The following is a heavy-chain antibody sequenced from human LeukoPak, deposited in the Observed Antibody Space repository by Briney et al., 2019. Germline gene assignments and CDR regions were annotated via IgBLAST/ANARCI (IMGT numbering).Heavy chain of an antibody. CDR3: ARDGLEVPAAIYYMDV. V-gene: IGHV1-2*02. CDR1: GYTFTGYY. CDR2: INPNSGGT. D-gene: IGHD2-2*02. J-gene: IGHJ6*03. Sequence: ASVKVSCKASGYTFTGYYMHWVRQAPGQGLEWMGWINPNSGGTNYAQKFQGRVTMTRDTSISTAYMELSGLRSDDTAVYYCARDGLEVPAAIYYMDVWGKGTTVTVSS.